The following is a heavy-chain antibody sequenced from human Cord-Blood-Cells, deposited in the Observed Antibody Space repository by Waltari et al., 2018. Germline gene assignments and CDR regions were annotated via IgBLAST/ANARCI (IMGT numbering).Heavy chain of an antibody. J-gene: IGHJ6*02. CDR3: ARGYSGSYYYYYYGMDV. CDR2: TNHSGST. Sequence: QVQLQPWGAGLLKPSETLSLTCAVSGGSFSGYYWSWFRQPRGKGLEWIGETNHSGSTNYNPSLKSRVTISVDTSKNQFSLKLSSVTAADTAVYYCARGYSGSYYYYYYGMDVWGQGTTVTVSS. CDR1: GGSFSGYY. D-gene: IGHD1-26*01. V-gene: IGHV4-34*01.